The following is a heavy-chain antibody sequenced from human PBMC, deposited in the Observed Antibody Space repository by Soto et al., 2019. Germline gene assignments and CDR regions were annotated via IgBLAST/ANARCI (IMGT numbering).Heavy chain of an antibody. V-gene: IGHV4-4*02. J-gene: IGHJ4*02. CDR3: ARHFSVDYFDY. CDR2: IYFTGTT. Sequence: SETLSLTCAVSGGSISSSNWWSWVRQPPGKGLEWIGGIYFTGTTNYNPSLKSRVTISVDRSKNQFSLKLSSVTAADTAVYYCARHFSVDYFDYWGQGALVTVS. CDR1: GGSISSSNW.